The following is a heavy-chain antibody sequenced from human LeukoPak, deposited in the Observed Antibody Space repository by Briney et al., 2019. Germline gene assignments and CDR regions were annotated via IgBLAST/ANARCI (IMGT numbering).Heavy chain of an antibody. CDR2: TIPIFGAK. J-gene: IGHJ4*02. CDR3: ASYSNWGDFDS. Sequence: SVKVSCKASGGTFSSFGITWVRQAPGQGLEWMGGTIPIFGAKHYAQEFRGRVTVTADNSTTTTYMELSSLRFEDTALYYCASYSNWGDFDSWGQGTLVTVSS. D-gene: IGHD7-27*01. CDR1: GGTFSSFG. V-gene: IGHV1-69*06.